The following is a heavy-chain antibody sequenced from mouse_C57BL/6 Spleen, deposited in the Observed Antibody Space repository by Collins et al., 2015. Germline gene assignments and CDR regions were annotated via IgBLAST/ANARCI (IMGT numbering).Heavy chain of an antibody. J-gene: IGHJ3*01. CDR3: VRDSGNYVWFAY. V-gene: IGHV2-9-2*01. CDR1: GFSLTSYD. Sequence: QVQLKESGPGLVAPSQSLSITCTVSGFSLTSYDISWIRQPPGKGLEWLGVIWTGGGTNYNSAFMSRLSISKDNSKSQVFLKMNSLQTDDTAIYYCVRDSGNYVWFAYWGQGTLVTVSA. D-gene: IGHD2-1*01. CDR2: IWTGGGT.